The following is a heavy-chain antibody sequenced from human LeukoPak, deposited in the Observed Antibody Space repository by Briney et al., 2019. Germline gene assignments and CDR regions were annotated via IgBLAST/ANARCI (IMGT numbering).Heavy chain of an antibody. Sequence: GASVKVSCKASGYTFTGYYMHWVRQAPGQGLEWMGWINPSSGGTNYAQKFQGRVTMTRDTSISTAYMELSRLRSDDTAVYYCAREFGELLLRGYYFDYWGQGTLVTVSS. CDR2: INPSSGGT. CDR3: AREFGELLLRGYYFDY. V-gene: IGHV1-2*02. J-gene: IGHJ4*02. CDR1: GYTFTGYY. D-gene: IGHD3-10*01.